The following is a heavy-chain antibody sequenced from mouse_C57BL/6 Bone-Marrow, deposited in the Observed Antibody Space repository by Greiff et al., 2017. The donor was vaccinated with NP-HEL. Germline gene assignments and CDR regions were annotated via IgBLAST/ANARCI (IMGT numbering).Heavy chain of an antibody. J-gene: IGHJ3*01. D-gene: IGHD2-5*01. V-gene: IGHV1-74*01. CDR3: AISKYRNGDQAY. CDR1: GYTFTSYW. CDR2: IHPSDSDT. Sequence: QVQLQQPGAELVKPGASVKVSCKASGYTFTSYWMHWVKQRPGQGLEWIGRIHPSDSDTNYNQKFKGKATLTVDKSSSTAYMQLSSLTSEDAAVYYCAISKYRNGDQAYWGQGTLVTVSA.